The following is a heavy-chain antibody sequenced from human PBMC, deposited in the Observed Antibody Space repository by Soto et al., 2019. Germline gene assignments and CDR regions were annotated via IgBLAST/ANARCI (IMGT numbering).Heavy chain of an antibody. CDR1: RFIFSNYW. CDR3: ARALRRTAYYYAMEV. CDR2: INSDGSST. D-gene: IGHD3-10*01. J-gene: IGHJ6*02. V-gene: IGHV3-74*01. Sequence: EVQLVESGGGLVQPGGSLRLSCEASRFIFSNYWMHLVRHAPWKGLVWVSRINSDGSSTGYADSGMGRFTILRDNAKNKLYLQLNSLTVEDTGVYFCARALRRTAYYYAMEVWGRGTTVTVSS.